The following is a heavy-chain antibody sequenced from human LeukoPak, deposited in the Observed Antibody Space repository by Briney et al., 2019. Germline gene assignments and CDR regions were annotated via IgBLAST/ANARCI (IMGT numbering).Heavy chain of an antibody. CDR1: VFTFSSYG. CDR2: IRYDGSNK. D-gene: IGHD5-12*01. CDR3: AKGGGYEAQYYYYYLDV. V-gene: IGHV3-30*02. Sequence: GGSLRLSCAASVFTFSSYGMHWVRQAPGKGLEWVAFIRYDGSNKYYADSVKGRFTISRDNSKNTLYLQMKSLRAEDTAVYYCAKGGGYEAQYYYYYLDVWGKGTTVTISS. J-gene: IGHJ6*03.